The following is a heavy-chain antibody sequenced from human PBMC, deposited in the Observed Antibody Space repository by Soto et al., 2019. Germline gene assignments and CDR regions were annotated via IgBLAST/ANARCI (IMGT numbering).Heavy chain of an antibody. V-gene: IGHV3-11*01. Sequence: QVQLVESGGGLVKTSGSLRIACAASGFTFSDYYMSWVRQAPGKVLEWVSYISSSGNTIYYADSVKVRFTISRDNAKNSVYLQMNSLRAEDTALYFCAKMSSENYYDPVFSWGQGTLVTVSS. D-gene: IGHD3-22*01. CDR1: GFTFSDYY. CDR3: AKMSSENYYDPVFS. J-gene: IGHJ4*02. CDR2: ISSSGNTI.